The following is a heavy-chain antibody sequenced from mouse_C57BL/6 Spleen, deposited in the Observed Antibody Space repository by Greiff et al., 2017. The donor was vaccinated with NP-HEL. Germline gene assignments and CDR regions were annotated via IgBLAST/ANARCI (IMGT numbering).Heavy chain of an antibody. Sequence: QVQLQQSGAELARPGASVKMSCKASGYTFTSYTMHWVKQRPGQGLEWIGYINPSSGYTKYNQKFKDKATLTVDKSSSTAYMQLSSLTSEDSAVYYGLITTVVADYWGQGTTLTVSS. CDR2: INPSSGYT. V-gene: IGHV1-4*01. CDR1: GYTFTSYT. J-gene: IGHJ2*01. CDR3: LITTVVADY. D-gene: IGHD1-1*01.